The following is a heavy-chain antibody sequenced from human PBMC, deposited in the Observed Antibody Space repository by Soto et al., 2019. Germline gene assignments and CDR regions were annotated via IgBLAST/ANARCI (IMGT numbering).Heavy chain of an antibody. Sequence: EGSLSLSSAASGFTFGSYIMIWVRQAPGKGLEWVAAIWYDRSNKYYAASLKGRFTISRDNSKNTLYLQMNSLGAEDTAVYYCASLIDSFDIWGQGTMVTVSS. CDR3: ASLIDSFDI. V-gene: IGHV3-33*01. CDR1: GFTFGSYI. J-gene: IGHJ3*02. CDR2: IWYDRSNK.